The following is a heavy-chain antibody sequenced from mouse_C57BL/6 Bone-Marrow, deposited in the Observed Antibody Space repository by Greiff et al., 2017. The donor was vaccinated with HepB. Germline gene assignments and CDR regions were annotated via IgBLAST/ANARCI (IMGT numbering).Heavy chain of an antibody. CDR1: GFTFSDYY. CDR3: ARDGYYDFDV. V-gene: IGHV5-16*01. J-gene: IGHJ1*03. D-gene: IGHD2-3*01. Sequence: EVMLVESEGGLVQPGSSMKLSCTASGFTFSDYYMAWVRQVPEKGLEWVANINYDGSSTYYLDSLKSRFIISRDNAKNILYLQMSSLKSEDTATYYCARDGYYDFDVWGTGTTVTVSS. CDR2: INYDGSST.